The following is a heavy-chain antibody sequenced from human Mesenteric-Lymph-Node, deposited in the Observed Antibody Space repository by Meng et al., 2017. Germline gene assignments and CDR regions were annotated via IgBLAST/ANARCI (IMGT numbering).Heavy chain of an antibody. D-gene: IGHD3-22*01. CDR3: ARYYDTTGFYYYFDY. CDR2: IYSGGST. V-gene: IGHV3-53*01. CDR1: GFTFSSYA. J-gene: IGHJ4*02. Sequence: GESLKISCAASGFTFSSYAMSWVRQAPGKGLEWVSVIYSGGSTYYADSVKGRFTISRDNSKNTVYLEMNRLRAEDTAVYYCARYYDTTGFYYYFDYWGQGTLVTVSS.